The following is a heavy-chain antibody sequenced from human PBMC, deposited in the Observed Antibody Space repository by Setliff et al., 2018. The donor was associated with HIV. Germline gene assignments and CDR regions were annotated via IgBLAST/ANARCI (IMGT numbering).Heavy chain of an antibody. J-gene: IGHJ3*02. CDR3: ARPITIFDAFDI. V-gene: IGHV4-39*01. CDR1: GGSISSSSYY. CDR2: IYYSGST. Sequence: KASETLSLTCTVSGGSISSSSYYWGWIRQPPGKGLEWIGSIYYSGSTYYNPSLKSRVTISVDTSKNQFSLKLSSVTAADTAVYYCARPITIFDAFDIWGQGTMVTVSS. D-gene: IGHD3-3*01.